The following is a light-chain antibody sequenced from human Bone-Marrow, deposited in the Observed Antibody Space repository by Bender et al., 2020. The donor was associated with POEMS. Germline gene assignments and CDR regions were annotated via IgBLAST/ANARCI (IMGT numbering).Light chain of an antibody. V-gene: IGLV3-21*01. CDR2: SNS. CDR1: NIGDEG. J-gene: IGLJ1*01. CDR3: QVWENNGDHYV. Sequence: SYALTQPPSVSVAPGKTAMITCGVNNIGDEGVHWYQQKPGQAPLLVIYSNSDRPSGIPERFSGSSSGNTATLTISRVEVGDEADYYCQVWENNGDHYVFGPGTKVTVL.